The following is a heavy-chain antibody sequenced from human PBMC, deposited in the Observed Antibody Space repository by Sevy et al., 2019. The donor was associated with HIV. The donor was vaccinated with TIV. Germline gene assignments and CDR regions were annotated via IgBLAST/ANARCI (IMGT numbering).Heavy chain of an antibody. V-gene: IGHV3-23*01. CDR3: AREGDQQPFDY. J-gene: IGHJ4*02. Sequence: GGSLRLSCAASGFTFSTYAMNWVRQAPGKGLEWVSATSGRGGMTYYADSVKGRFTISRDNSKNTLYLRMNSLRAEDTAVYYCAREGDQQPFDYWGQGTLVTVSS. D-gene: IGHD6-13*01. CDR1: GFTFSTYA. CDR2: TSGRGGMT.